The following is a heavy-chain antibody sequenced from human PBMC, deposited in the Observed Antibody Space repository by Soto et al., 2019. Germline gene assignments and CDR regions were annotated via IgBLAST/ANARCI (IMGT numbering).Heavy chain of an antibody. V-gene: IGHV1-18*04. J-gene: IGHJ4*02. CDR1: GYTFNIYG. Sequence: QVHLVQSGAEVKKPGASVKVSCKASGYTFNIYGISWVRQAPGQGLEWMGWISGYNGNTDYAQNLQDRVTLTTYESTSTVYMELRSLRPDDTPVYYCARVDYYDSSGYYGYWGQGTLITVSS. CDR2: ISGYNGNT. D-gene: IGHD3-22*01. CDR3: ARVDYYDSSGYYGY.